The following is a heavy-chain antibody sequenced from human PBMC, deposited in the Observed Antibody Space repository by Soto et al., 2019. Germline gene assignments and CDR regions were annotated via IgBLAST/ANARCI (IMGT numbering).Heavy chain of an antibody. D-gene: IGHD6-19*01. V-gene: IGHV3-7*04. CDR2: IKQDGSEA. CDR3: AGSSGWLLSH. J-gene: IGHJ4*02. Sequence: EVLLEESGGGLVQPGGSLRLSCVGSGFTFGSFWMTWVRQAPGKGLEWVTTIKQDGSEALYVDSVRGRFTISRANAKNSLFLQMNNLRADDTALYYCAGSSGWLLSHWGQGTLVTFAS. CDR1: GFTFGSFW.